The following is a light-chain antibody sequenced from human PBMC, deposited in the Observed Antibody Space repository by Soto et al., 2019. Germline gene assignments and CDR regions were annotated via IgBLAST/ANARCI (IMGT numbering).Light chain of an antibody. Sequence: DIQLTQSPSFLSASVGDRVTITCRASQGISSYLAWYQQKPGKAPKFLIYAASTLQSGVPSRFSGSGSGTEFTLTISSLQPEDFATYYCQQLNSYPPSIIFGQGTRLEIK. CDR2: AAS. V-gene: IGKV1-9*01. CDR3: QQLNSYPPSII. J-gene: IGKJ5*01. CDR1: QGISSY.